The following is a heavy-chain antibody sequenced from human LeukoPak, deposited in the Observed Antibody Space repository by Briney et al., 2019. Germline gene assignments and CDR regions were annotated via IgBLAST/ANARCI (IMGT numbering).Heavy chain of an antibody. V-gene: IGHV4-34*01. CDR3: ARRRPGDYVWGSYRNGDYFDY. CDR1: GGSFSGYY. Sequence: SETLSLTCAVYGGSFSGYYWSWIRQPPGKGLEWIGEINHSGGTNYNPSLKSRVTISVDTSKNQFSLKLSSVTAADTAVYYCARRRPGDYVWGSYRNGDYFDYWGQGTLVTVSS. J-gene: IGHJ4*02. D-gene: IGHD3-16*02. CDR2: INHSGGT.